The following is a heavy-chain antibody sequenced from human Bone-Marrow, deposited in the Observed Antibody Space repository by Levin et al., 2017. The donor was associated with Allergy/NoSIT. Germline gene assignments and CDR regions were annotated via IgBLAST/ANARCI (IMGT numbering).Heavy chain of an antibody. CDR1: GFTFSNAW. CDR3: TTIAVALKYNWFDP. Sequence: LSLTCAASGFTFSNAWMSWVRQAPGKGLEWVGRIKSKTDGGTTDYAAPVKGRFTISRDDSKNTLYLQMNSLKTEDTAVYYCTTIAVALKYNWFDPWGQGTLVTVSS. J-gene: IGHJ5*02. V-gene: IGHV3-15*01. CDR2: IKSKTDGGTT. D-gene: IGHD6-19*01.